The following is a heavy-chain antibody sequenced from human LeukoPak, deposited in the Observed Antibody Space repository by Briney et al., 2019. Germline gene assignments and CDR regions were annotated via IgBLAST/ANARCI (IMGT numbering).Heavy chain of an antibody. CDR1: GFTLTSYW. CDR2: IKQDGTET. Sequence: PGGSLRLSCGVTGFTLTSYWMSWVRQAPGKGLEWVANIKQDGTETHYGDSVKGRFTISRDNAKNSLYLQLNSLRGEGTAVYYCARNTDRDAYMASWGQGTLVTVSS. D-gene: IGHD5-24*01. V-gene: IGHV3-7*01. J-gene: IGHJ5*02. CDR3: ARNTDRDAYMAS.